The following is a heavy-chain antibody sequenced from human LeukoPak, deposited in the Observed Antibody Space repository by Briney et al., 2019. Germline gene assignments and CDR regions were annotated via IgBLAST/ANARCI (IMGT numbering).Heavy chain of an antibody. V-gene: IGHV3-21*01. J-gene: IGHJ4*02. CDR2: ISSSSSYI. D-gene: IGHD1-7*01. CDR1: GFTFSSYS. Sequence: TGGSLRLSCAASGFTFSSYSMNWVRQAPGKGLEWVSSISSSSSYIYYADSVKGRFTISRDNAKNSLYLQMNSLRAEDTAVYYCARKIPGTSYFEYWGQGTLVTVSS. CDR3: ARKIPGTSYFEY.